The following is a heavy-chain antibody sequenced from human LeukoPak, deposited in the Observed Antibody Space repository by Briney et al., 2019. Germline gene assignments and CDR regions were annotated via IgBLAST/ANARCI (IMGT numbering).Heavy chain of an antibody. CDR1: GYTFTGYY. D-gene: IGHD3-10*02. Sequence: ASVKVSCKASGYTFTGYYMHWMRQAPGQGLEWMGWINPNSGGTNYAQKLQGRVTMTRDTSISTAYMELSRLRSDDTAVYYCARVFNSGNYVDYWGQGTLVTVSS. CDR2: INPNSGGT. J-gene: IGHJ4*02. CDR3: ARVFNSGNYVDY. V-gene: IGHV1-2*02.